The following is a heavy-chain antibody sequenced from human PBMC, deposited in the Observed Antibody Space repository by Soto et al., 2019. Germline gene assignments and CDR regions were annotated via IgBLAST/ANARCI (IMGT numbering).Heavy chain of an antibody. Sequence: SETLSLTCTVSGGSISSYYWSWIRQPPGKGLEWIGKIDHIGSTNYNPSLKGRVTISVDTSKNQFSLNLSSVTAADTAVYYCARDKWGAFDYWGQGTLVTVSS. V-gene: IGHV4-59*01. CDR1: GGSISSYY. D-gene: IGHD7-27*01. CDR3: ARDKWGAFDY. CDR2: IDHIGST. J-gene: IGHJ4*02.